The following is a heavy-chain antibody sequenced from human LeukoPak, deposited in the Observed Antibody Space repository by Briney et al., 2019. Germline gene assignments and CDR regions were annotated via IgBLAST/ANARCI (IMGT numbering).Heavy chain of an antibody. Sequence: ASVKVSCKVSGYPLTDLSLHWVRQARGRGPAWMGGFDPENGHKIYAPNFQRRLTLPEDTQKDTIYMELRSLRSEDTAMYYCATGPYFPYMHVWGKGTTVTVSS. J-gene: IGHJ6*03. D-gene: IGHD2/OR15-2a*01. CDR2: FDPENGHK. V-gene: IGHV1-24*01. CDR1: GYPLTDLS. CDR3: ATGPYFPYMHV.